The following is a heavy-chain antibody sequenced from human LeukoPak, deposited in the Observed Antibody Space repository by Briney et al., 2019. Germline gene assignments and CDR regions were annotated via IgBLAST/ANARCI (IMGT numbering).Heavy chain of an antibody. CDR3: AKDISPASSSTSSYTN. Sequence: GGSLRLSCAASGFTFRSYAMSWVRQAPGKGLEWVSAITGSGSSTYYADSVKGRFTISRDNSKNTLYLQMNSLRAEDSAVYYCAKDISPASSSTSSYTNWGQGILVTVSS. D-gene: IGHD2-2*02. CDR1: GFTFRSYA. J-gene: IGHJ1*01. CDR2: ITGSGSST. V-gene: IGHV3-23*01.